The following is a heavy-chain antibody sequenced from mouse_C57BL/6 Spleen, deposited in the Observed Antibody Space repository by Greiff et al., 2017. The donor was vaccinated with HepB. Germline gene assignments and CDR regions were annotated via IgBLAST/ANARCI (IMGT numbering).Heavy chain of an antibody. CDR3: ARSPGPYYYGSSYWYFDV. Sequence: VQLQQSGPELVKPGASVKIPCKASGYTFTDYNMDWVKQSHGKSLEWIGDINPNNGGTIYNQKFKGKATLTVDKSSSTAYMELRSLTSEDTAVYYCARSPGPYYYGSSYWYFDVWGTGTTVTVSS. D-gene: IGHD1-1*01. CDR1: GYTFTDYN. J-gene: IGHJ1*03. V-gene: IGHV1-18*01. CDR2: INPNNGGT.